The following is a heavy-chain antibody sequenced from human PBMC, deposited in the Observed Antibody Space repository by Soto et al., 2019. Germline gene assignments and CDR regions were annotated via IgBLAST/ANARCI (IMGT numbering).Heavy chain of an antibody. V-gene: IGHV1-46*01. CDR2: INPSGGSR. CDR1: GYTFTSYY. Sequence: GASVKVSCKASGYTFTSYYMHWVRQAPGQGLEWMGIINPSGGSRSNAQKFQGRVTMTRDTSTSTVYMELNSLRAEDTAVYYCAREESPPERITMIVVVMHPGRDYGMDVWGQGTTVTVSS. D-gene: IGHD3-22*01. CDR3: AREESPPERITMIVVVMHPGRDYGMDV. J-gene: IGHJ6*02.